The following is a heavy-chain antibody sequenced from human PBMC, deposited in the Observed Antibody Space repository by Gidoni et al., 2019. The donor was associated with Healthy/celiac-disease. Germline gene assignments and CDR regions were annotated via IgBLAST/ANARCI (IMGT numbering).Heavy chain of an antibody. J-gene: IGHJ4*02. CDR2: ISGSGGST. V-gene: IGHV3-23*01. CDR1: GFTFSSYA. CDR3: AMGQYSSLFDY. Sequence: EVQLLESGGGLVQPVGSLRPSCAASGFTFSSYAMSWVRQAPGKGLEWVSAISGSGGSTYYADSVKGRFTISRDNSKNTLYLQMNSLRAEDTAVYYCAMGQYSSLFDYWGQGTLVTVSS. D-gene: IGHD6-13*01.